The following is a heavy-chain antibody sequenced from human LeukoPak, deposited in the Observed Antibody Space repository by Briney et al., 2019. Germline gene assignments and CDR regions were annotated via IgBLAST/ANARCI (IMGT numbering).Heavy chain of an antibody. V-gene: IGHV1-2*02. CDR2: INPNSGGT. CDR1: GYTFTGYY. CDR3: ARERRITGTTYYFDY. J-gene: IGHJ4*02. D-gene: IGHD1-7*01. Sequence: ASVKVSCKASGYTFTGYYMHWVRQASGQGLEWMGWINPNSGGTNYAWKFQGRVTMTRDTSISTAYMELSRLRSDDTAVYYCARERRITGTTYYFDYWGQGTPVTVSS.